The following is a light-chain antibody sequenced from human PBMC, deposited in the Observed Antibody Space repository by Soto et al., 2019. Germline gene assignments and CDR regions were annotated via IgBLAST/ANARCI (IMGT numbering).Light chain of an antibody. CDR2: RAS. CDR1: QSVGSL. J-gene: IGKJ5*01. V-gene: IGKV3-15*01. CDR3: QQYNDWPIP. Sequence: EVVLTQSPATLSVSPGERAILSCWASQSVGSLLAWYQQKPGQTPSLLIYRASTRAPDIPARFSGSGSGTEFTLTISSLQSEDFAIYYCQQYNDWPIPFGQGTRLE.